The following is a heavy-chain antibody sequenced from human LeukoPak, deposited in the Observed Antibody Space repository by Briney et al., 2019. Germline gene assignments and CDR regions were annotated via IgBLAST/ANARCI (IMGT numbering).Heavy chain of an antibody. CDR3: AKASSPQWLLRADWFDP. V-gene: IGHV3-23*01. D-gene: IGHD6-19*01. CDR1: GFTFSSYA. CDR2: ISGSGDST. J-gene: IGHJ5*02. Sequence: GGSLGLSCAASGFTFSSYAMSWVRQAPGKGLEWVSAISGSGDSTYYADSVKGRFTISRDNSKNTLYLQMNSLRAEDTAIYYCAKASSPQWLLRADWFDPWGQGILVTVSS.